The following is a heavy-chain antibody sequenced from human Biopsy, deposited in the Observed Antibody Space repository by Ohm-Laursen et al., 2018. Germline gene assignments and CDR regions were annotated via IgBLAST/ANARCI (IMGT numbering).Heavy chain of an antibody. CDR3: ARDYGLELGGLEAFDI. V-gene: IGHV4-4*08. J-gene: IGHJ3*02. D-gene: IGHD1-7*01. CDR1: GDSINSSY. CDR2: ISNSGNT. Sequence: SDTLSLTCTVSGDSINSSYWSWIRQAPGKGLEWIGFISNSGNTNYNPSLKSRVTISADTSKNQFSLKLGSVTVADTAVYYCARDYGLELGGLEAFDIWGQGTMVTVSS.